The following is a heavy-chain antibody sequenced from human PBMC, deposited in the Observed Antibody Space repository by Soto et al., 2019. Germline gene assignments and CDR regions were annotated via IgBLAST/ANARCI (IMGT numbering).Heavy chain of an antibody. CDR3: ATSLSSSSGYFDP. Sequence: QVHLQESGPGLLKPSQTLSLTCDVSGDFIGSGDYYWTWIRQPPGKGLEYIGYIYKTGKTYYNPSLKSRPFMSLDTSQSQFLLRLTSVTAADTAMYYCATSLSSSSGYFDPWGQGTLVTVSS. J-gene: IGHJ5*02. D-gene: IGHD6-6*01. CDR1: GDFIGSGDYY. CDR2: IYKTGKT. V-gene: IGHV4-30-4*01.